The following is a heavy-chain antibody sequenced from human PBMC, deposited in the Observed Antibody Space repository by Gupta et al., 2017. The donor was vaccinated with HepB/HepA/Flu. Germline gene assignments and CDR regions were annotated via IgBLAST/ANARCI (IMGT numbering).Heavy chain of an antibody. CDR1: GYTFTSYG. Sequence: VQLVQSGAAVKKPGASVKVSCKASGYTFTSYGISWVRQAPGQGLEWMGWISAYNGNTNYAQKLQGRVTMTTDTSTSTAYMELRSLRSDDTAVYYCARVAGYCSSTSCPGHFDYWGQGTLVTVSS. CDR2: ISAYNGNT. V-gene: IGHV1-18*01. CDR3: ARVAGYCSSTSCPGHFDY. J-gene: IGHJ4*02. D-gene: IGHD2-2*03.